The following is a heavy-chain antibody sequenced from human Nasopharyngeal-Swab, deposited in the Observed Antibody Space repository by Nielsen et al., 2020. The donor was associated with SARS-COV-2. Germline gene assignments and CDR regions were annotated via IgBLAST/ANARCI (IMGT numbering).Heavy chain of an antibody. Sequence: ASVKVSCKASGYTFTSYYMHWVRQAPGQGLEWMGIINPSGGSTSYAQKFQGRVTMTRGTSTSTVYMELSSLRSEDTAVYYCARTGRDRAGAYDSSGYTFDYWGQGTLVTVSS. D-gene: IGHD3-22*01. CDR1: GYTFTSYY. J-gene: IGHJ4*02. CDR2: INPSGGST. CDR3: ARTGRDRAGAYDSSGYTFDY. V-gene: IGHV1-46*01.